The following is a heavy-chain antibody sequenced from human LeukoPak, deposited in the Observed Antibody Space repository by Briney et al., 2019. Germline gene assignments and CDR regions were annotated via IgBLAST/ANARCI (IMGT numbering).Heavy chain of an antibody. J-gene: IGHJ4*02. Sequence: PGGSLRLSCAASGFTFSDYAMTWVRQDPGKGLEWISTISGSGGSTYYADSVKGRFTISRDNSKTTLYLQMNSLKTEDTAVYYCIRPYGSRSMWGQGTLVTVSS. CDR2: ISGSGGST. V-gene: IGHV3-23*01. D-gene: IGHD3-10*01. CDR1: GFTFSDYA. CDR3: IRPYGSRSM.